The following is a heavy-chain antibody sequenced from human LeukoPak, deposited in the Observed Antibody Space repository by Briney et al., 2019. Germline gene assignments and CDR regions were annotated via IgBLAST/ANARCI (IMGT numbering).Heavy chain of an antibody. CDR2: IHASGGRA. CDR1: GFTFSSSG. Sequence: GGSLRLSCAASGFTFSSSGMSWVRQTADKGLEWVSSIHASGGRAYYADSVKGRFTISRDNSKNTLYLQMNSLRAEDTAVYYCAREYYYGSGSLNYWGQGTLVTVSS. V-gene: IGHV3-23*01. CDR3: AREYYYGSGSLNY. D-gene: IGHD3-10*01. J-gene: IGHJ4*02.